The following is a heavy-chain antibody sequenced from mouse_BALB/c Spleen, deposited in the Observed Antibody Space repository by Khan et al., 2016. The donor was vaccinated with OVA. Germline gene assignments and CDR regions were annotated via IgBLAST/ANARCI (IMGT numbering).Heavy chain of an antibody. Sequence: EVELVVSGGGLVQSGGSLKLSCAASGFTFSTSAMSWVRQTPEKRLEWVATISTGDTYTYYPDSVKGRFTISRDNAKNTPYLQMSSVRSEDTAMYYCARPPNDTVVATSDWFVGVWGAGTTLTVST. CDR2: ISTGDTYT. CDR3: ARPPNDTVVATSDWFVGV. J-gene: IGHJ1*01. V-gene: IGHV5-9-3*01. D-gene: IGHD1-1*01. CDR1: GFTFSTSA.